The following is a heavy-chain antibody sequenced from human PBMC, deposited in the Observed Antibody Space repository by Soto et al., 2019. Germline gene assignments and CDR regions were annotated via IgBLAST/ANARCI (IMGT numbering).Heavy chain of an antibody. CDR3: AGGNYYYGMDV. CDR1: GGTFSSYA. J-gene: IGHJ6*02. Sequence: QVQLVQSGAEVKKPGSSVKVSCKASGGTFSSYAISWVRQAPGQGLEWMGGINPIFGTANYAQKFQGRVTITADKFTSRAYMELSSQRSEDTAVYYCAGGNYYYGMDVWGQGTTVTVSS. V-gene: IGHV1-69*06. CDR2: INPIFGTA.